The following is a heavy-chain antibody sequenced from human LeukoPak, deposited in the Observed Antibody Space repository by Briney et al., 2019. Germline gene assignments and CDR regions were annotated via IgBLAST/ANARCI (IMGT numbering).Heavy chain of an antibody. CDR3: AKDRIEYSSSWYPGGYFDY. V-gene: IGHV3-7*03. J-gene: IGHJ4*02. D-gene: IGHD6-13*01. CDR1: GFTFNNYW. CDR2: IQQDGSEK. Sequence: GGSLRLSCAASGFTFNNYWMCWVRQAPGKGLEWVANIQQDGSEKHYVDSVKGRFTISRDNSKNTLYLQMNSLRAEDTAVYYCAKDRIEYSSSWYPGGYFDYWGQGTLVTVSS.